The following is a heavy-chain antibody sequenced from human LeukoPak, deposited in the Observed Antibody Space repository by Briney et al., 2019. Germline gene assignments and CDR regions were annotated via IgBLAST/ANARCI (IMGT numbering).Heavy chain of an antibody. CDR2: INSDGSST. CDR1: GFTFSNYW. Sequence: GSLRLSCAASGFTFSNYWIHWVRQAPGKGLVWVSRINSDGSSTSYADSVKGRFTISRDNAKNTLYLQMNSLRAEDTAVYYCALVSSGAFDIWGQGTMVTVSS. V-gene: IGHV3-74*01. CDR3: ALVSSGAFDI. J-gene: IGHJ3*02. D-gene: IGHD6-19*01.